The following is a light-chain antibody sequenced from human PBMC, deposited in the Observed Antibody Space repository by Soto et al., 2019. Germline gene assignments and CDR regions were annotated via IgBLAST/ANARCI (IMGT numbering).Light chain of an antibody. CDR3: SSYTSSTTLL. V-gene: IGLV2-14*03. CDR1: SSDVGAYNC. CDR2: DVS. Sequence: QSALTQPASVSGSPGQSITISCTGTSSDVGAYNCVCWYQQHPGKAPKLIIYDVSNRPSGVSSRFSGSKSGNTASLTISGLQAEDEADYFCSSYTSSTTLLFGGGTKLTVL. J-gene: IGLJ2*01.